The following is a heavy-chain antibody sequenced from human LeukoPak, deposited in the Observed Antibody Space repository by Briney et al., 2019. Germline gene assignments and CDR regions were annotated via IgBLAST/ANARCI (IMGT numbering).Heavy chain of an antibody. CDR1: GFTFSSYA. J-gene: IGHJ4*02. Sequence: GGSLRLSCAASGFTFSSYAMSWVRQAPGKGLEWVGFIRSKAYGGTTEYAASVKGRFTISRDDSKSIAYLQMNSLKTEDTAVYYCARGGSYYDYFDYWGQGTLVTVSS. V-gene: IGHV3-49*04. D-gene: IGHD1-26*01. CDR2: IRSKAYGGTT. CDR3: ARGGSYYDYFDY.